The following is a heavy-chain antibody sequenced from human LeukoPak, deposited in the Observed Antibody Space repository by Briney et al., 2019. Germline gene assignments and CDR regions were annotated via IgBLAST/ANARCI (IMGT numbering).Heavy chain of an antibody. V-gene: IGHV3-48*02. Sequence: GGSLRLSCAASGFTFSNYNMNWVRQAPGKGLEWVSYISSSRSIIFYADSVKGRFTISRDNAKNSLYLQMNSLRDEDTAVYYCARDGRYYDFWNAYSNYYYCMDVWGKGTTVTVSS. D-gene: IGHD3-3*01. J-gene: IGHJ6*03. CDR3: ARDGRYYDFWNAYSNYYYCMDV. CDR2: ISSSRSII. CDR1: GFTFSNYN.